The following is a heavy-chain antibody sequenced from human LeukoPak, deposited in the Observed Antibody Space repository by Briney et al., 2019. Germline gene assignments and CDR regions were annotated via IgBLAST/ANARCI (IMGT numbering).Heavy chain of an antibody. CDR1: GYTFTSYD. D-gene: IGHD3-22*01. J-gene: IGHJ4*02. V-gene: IGHV1-8*01. CDR2: MNPTSGNT. CDR3: ARGVMGYYDSAILF. Sequence: ASVKVSCKASGYTFTSYDINWVRQATGQGLEWMGWMNPTSGNTGYAQKFQGRVTMTRNTSISTAYMELSSLRSEDTAVYYCARGVMGYYDSAILFWGQGTLVTVSS.